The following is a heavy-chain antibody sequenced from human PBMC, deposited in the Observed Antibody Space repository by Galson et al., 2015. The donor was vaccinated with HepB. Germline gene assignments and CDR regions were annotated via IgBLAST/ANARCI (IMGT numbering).Heavy chain of an antibody. CDR1: GYTFTSYA. CDR2: INTNTGNP. CDR3: ARVECVGAPSCYYYGMDV. J-gene: IGHJ6*02. Sequence: SVKVSCKASGYTFTSYAMNWVRQAPGQGLEWMGWINTNTGNPTYAQGFTGRFVFSLDTSVSTAYLQISSLKAEDTAVYYCARVECVGAPSCYYYGMDVWGQGTTVTVSS. V-gene: IGHV7-4-1*02. D-gene: IGHD1-26*01.